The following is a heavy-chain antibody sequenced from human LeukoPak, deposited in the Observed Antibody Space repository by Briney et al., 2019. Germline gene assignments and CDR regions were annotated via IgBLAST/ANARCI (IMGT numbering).Heavy chain of an antibody. CDR3: ARAPLYYYGSGSYLYYFDY. Sequence: PSQTLSLTCAVSGGSMSSDDYSWSWIRQPPGKRLEWIGYIYYSGSTNYNPSLKSRVAISVDTSKNQFSLKLSSVTAADTAVYYCARAPLYYYGSGSYLYYFDYWGQGTLVTVSS. CDR2: IYYSGST. CDR1: GGSMSSDDYS. V-gene: IGHV4-30-4*07. J-gene: IGHJ4*02. D-gene: IGHD3-10*01.